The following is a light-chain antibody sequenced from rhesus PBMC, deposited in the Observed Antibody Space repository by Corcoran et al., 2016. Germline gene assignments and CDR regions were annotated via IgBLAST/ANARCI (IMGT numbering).Light chain of an antibody. CDR2: KAS. CDR1: ENVNNY. J-gene: IGKJ3*01. Sequence: DIQMTQSPSSLSASVGDRVTITCRASENVNNYLNWYQQKPGKDPKFLIYKASTLQRGVPSRFSGSGSRTDYTFTISSLQPEDVATYYCQHGYGTPFTFGPGTKLDIK. V-gene: IGKV1-74*01. CDR3: QHGYGTPFT.